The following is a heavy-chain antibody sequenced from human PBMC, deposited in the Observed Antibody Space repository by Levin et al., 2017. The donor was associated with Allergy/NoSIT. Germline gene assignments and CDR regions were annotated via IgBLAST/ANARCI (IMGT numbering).Heavy chain of an antibody. Sequence: ASVKVSCKASGYTFTGDYFHWVRQAPGQVLEWMGWINPNSGATKYSQKFQGRVTLTWDTSITTAYMELSRLRSDDTAVYFCARVILLTTVTDGAFDIWGQGTMVTVSS. D-gene: IGHD4-17*01. CDR3: ARVILLTTVTDGAFDI. V-gene: IGHV1-2*02. CDR2: INPNSGAT. J-gene: IGHJ3*02. CDR1: GYTFTGDY.